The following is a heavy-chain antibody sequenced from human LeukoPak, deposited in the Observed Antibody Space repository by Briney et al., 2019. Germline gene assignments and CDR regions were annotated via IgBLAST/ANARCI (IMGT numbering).Heavy chain of an antibody. V-gene: IGHV1-2*06. CDR2: INPYSGGT. CDR1: GYTFTDYY. Sequence: ASVKVSCKASGYTFTDYYMHWVRQAPGQGLEWMGRINPYSGGTNYAQKFQGRVTMTRDTSISTAYMELSRLKSDDTAVYYCARRGNYDSSFDYWGQGTLVTVSS. D-gene: IGHD3-22*01. CDR3: ARRGNYDSSFDY. J-gene: IGHJ4*02.